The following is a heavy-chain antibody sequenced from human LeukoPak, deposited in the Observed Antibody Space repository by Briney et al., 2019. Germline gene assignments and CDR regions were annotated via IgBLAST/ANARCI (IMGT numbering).Heavy chain of an antibody. Sequence: GGSLRLSCAASGFTFSDYYMGWIRQAPGKGLEWVSYISSSGGTMDYADSVKGRFTVSRDNGKKLVHLQLNSLRAEDTAVYFCARIPHPDYADAQWGQGTLVIVSS. CDR3: ARIPHPDYADAQ. CDR1: GFTFSDYY. D-gene: IGHD4-17*01. CDR2: ISSSGGTM. J-gene: IGHJ4*02. V-gene: IGHV3-11*04.